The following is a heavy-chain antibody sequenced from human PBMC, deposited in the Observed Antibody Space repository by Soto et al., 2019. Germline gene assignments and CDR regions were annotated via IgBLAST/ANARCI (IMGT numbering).Heavy chain of an antibody. CDR2: IYYSGST. CDR3: ARVSWYSSSLARPDAFDI. D-gene: IGHD6-6*01. V-gene: IGHV4-30-4*01. Sequence: QVQLQESGPGLVKPSQTLSLTCTVSGGSISSGDYYWSWIRQPPGKGLEWIGYIYYSGSTYYNPSLKRRVTISVDTSKNQFSLKLSSVTAADTAVYYCARVSWYSSSLARPDAFDIWGQGTMVTVSS. J-gene: IGHJ3*02. CDR1: GGSISSGDYY.